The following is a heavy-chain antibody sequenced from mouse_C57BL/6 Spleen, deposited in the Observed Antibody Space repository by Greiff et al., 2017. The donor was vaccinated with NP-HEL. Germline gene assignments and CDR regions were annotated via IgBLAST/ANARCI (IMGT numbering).Heavy chain of an antibody. V-gene: IGHV5-16*01. CDR3: ARESKGGFAY. CDR2: INYDGSST. J-gene: IGHJ3*01. Sequence: EVKLVESEGGLVQPGSSMKLSCTASGFTFSDYYMAWVRQVPEKGLEWVANINYDGSSTYYLDSLKSRFIISRDNAKNILYLQMSSLKSEDTATYYCARESKGGFAYWGQGTLVTVSA. CDR1: GFTFSDYY.